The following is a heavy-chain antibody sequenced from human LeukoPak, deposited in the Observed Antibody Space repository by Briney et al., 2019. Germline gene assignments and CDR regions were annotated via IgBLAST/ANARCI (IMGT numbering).Heavy chain of an antibody. D-gene: IGHD3-22*01. CDR2: IIPIFGAT. CDR3: SRGVVVVTDYYYYYMDV. J-gene: IGHJ6*03. V-gene: IGHV1-69*05. Sequence: ASVKVSCKASGGTLITFAISWVRQAPGQGLEWMGGIIPIFGATNYAQNFQGRVSFTTDESTSTAYMELSSLRSDDTAVYYCSRGVVVVTDYYYYYMDVWGRGTTVTVSS. CDR1: GGTLITFA.